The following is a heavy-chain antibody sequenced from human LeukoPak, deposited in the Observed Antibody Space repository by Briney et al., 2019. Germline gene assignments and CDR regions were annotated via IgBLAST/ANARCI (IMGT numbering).Heavy chain of an antibody. CDR1: GFTFSSYA. D-gene: IGHD3-10*01. V-gene: IGHV3-23*01. CDR3: ASHYYGSGKFEN. J-gene: IGHJ4*02. CDR2: ISGSGDTT. Sequence: SGGSLRLSCAASGFTFSSYAMSWVRQAPGKGLEWVPAISGSGDTTYYADSVKGRFTISRDNSKNSLYLQMDSLRAEDTAVYYCASHYYGSGKFENWGQGTLVTVSS.